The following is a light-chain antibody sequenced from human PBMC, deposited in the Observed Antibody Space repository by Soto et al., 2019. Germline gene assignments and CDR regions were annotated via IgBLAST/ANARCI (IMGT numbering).Light chain of an antibody. CDR2: KAS. V-gene: IGKV1-5*03. J-gene: IGKJ2*01. Sequence: DIPMTQSPSTLSASVGDRVTITCRASQSVSYWLAWYQQKPGKAPKLLIYKASNLESGVPSRFSGRGSETEFTLTISSLQPDDFATYYCQQYNTLFPYTFGQGTKLDIK. CDR3: QQYNTLFPYT. CDR1: QSVSYW.